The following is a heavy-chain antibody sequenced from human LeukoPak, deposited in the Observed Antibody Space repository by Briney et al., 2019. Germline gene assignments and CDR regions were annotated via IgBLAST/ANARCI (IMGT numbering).Heavy chain of an antibody. D-gene: IGHD2-15*01. V-gene: IGHV3-7*03. CDR2: IKQDGSEK. J-gene: IGHJ4*02. Sequence: GGSLRLSCAASGFTFSSYWMNWVRQAPGKGLEWVANIKQDGSEKYYVDSVKGRFTNSRDNAKNSLYLQMNSLRAEDTAVYYCARDTYSYSYYFDYWGQGTLVTVSS. CDR1: GFTFSSYW. CDR3: ARDTYSYSYYFDY.